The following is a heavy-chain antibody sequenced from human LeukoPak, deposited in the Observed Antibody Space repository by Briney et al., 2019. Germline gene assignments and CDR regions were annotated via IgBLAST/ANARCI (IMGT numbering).Heavy chain of an antibody. CDR2: INPSGGST. CDR1: GYTFTSYY. V-gene: IGHV1-46*01. Sequence: ASVKVSSKASGYTFTSYYMHWVRQAPGQGLEWMGIINPSGGSTSYAQKFQGRVTMTRDTSTSTVYMELSSLRSEDTAVYYCARGSGITIFGVVKNWFDPWGQGTLVTVSS. D-gene: IGHD3-3*01. CDR3: ARGSGITIFGVVKNWFDP. J-gene: IGHJ5*02.